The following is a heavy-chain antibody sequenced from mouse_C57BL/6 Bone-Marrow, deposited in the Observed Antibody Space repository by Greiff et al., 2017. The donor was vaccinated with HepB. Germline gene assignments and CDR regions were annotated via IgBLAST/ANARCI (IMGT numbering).Heavy chain of an antibody. CDR3: TTWLPYPFAY. J-gene: IGHJ3*01. CDR1: GFHINDDY. Sequence: VQLKESGAELVRPGASVKLSCTASGFHINDDYMHWVKQRPEQGLEWIGWIDPDNGDTEYDSKFQGTATITADTSSNTAYLPISSLTYDDTSVYYCTTWLPYPFAYWGQGTLVTVSA. V-gene: IGHV14-4*01. D-gene: IGHD5-1*01. CDR2: IDPDNGDT.